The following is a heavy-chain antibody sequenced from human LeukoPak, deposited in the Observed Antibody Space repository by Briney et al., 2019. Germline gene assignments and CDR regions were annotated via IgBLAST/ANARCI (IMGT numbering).Heavy chain of an antibody. D-gene: IGHD6-19*01. J-gene: IGHJ4*02. Sequence: SETLSLTCTVSGDSFSGGSYYWAWIRQPPGKGLEWIGYIHHSGSTKYNPSLKSRVTISVDTSKNQFSLKLSSVTAADTAVYYCATGSQWLVMFEYWGQGTLVTVSS. CDR3: ATGSQWLVMFEY. CDR1: GDSFSGGSYY. V-gene: IGHV4-61*01. CDR2: IHHSGST.